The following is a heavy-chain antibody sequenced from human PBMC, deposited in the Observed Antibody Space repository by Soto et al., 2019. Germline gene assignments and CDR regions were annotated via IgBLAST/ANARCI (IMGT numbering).Heavy chain of an antibody. J-gene: IGHJ4*02. CDR3: ASGIQLWLRRINNGYSG. CDR2: IIPMFGTA. V-gene: IGHV1-69*12. D-gene: IGHD5-18*01. CDR1: GGTFSTYA. Sequence: QVPLVQSGAEVKKPESSVKVSCKAPGGTFSTYAISWVRQAPGQGLEWMGGIIPMFGTANYAQRFQDRVTITADESTNTVYMELSSLRSEDTAVYFSASGIQLWLRRINNGYSGWGQGTLVTVSS.